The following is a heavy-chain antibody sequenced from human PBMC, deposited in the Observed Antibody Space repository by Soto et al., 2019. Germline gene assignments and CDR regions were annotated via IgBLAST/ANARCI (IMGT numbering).Heavy chain of an antibody. CDR1: GGSISTTNW. CDR3: ASGFDSDGLYNGGHP. J-gene: IGHJ5*02. V-gene: IGHV4-4*02. D-gene: IGHD2-8*01. Sequence: VQLQESGPGLVKPSGTLSLTCTVSGGSISTTNWWSWVRQSPGKGLEWIGEILHIGSTNYNPSLKSRVTISIYNSKNQVSLRLRSVTAADTAVYYCASGFDSDGLYNGGHPWGQGTLVSVSS. CDR2: ILHIGST.